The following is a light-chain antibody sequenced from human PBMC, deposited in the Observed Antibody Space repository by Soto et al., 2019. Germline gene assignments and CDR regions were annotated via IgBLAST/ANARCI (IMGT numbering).Light chain of an antibody. Sequence: DIQMTQSPSSLSASVGDRVTITCRASQSITKYLDWYQQKPGKAPKLLIYDASSLQSGVPSRFSGSGSETEFTLSISSMQPEDFAAYFCQQLYKAPLTFGEGTRVEIK. CDR1: QSITKY. J-gene: IGKJ4*01. CDR3: QQLYKAPLT. CDR2: DAS. V-gene: IGKV1-39*01.